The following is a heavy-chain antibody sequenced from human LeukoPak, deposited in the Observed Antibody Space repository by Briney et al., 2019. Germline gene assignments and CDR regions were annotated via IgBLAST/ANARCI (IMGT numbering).Heavy chain of an antibody. J-gene: IGHJ5*02. Sequence: GGSLRLSCAASEFTFSSYTMNWVRQAPGKGLEWVSSISTSSIYIYYADSVKGRFTISRDNAKNSLFLQMNSLRAEDTAVYYCARGQGWFDPWGQGTLVTVSS. V-gene: IGHV3-21*01. CDR2: ISTSSIYI. CDR3: ARGQGWFDP. CDR1: EFTFSSYT.